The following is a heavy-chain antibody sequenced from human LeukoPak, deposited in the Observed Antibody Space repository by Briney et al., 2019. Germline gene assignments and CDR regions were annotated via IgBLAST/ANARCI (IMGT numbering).Heavy chain of an antibody. D-gene: IGHD3-16*02. Sequence: KTSETLSLTCTVSGGSISSSSYYWGWIRQPPGKGLEWIGSIYYSGSTYYNPSLKSRVTISVDTSKNQFSLKLSSVTAADTAVYYCARGETVYGGAIVYWGQGTLVTVSS. CDR2: IYYSGST. CDR1: GGSISSSSYY. V-gene: IGHV4-39*01. CDR3: ARGETVYGGAIVY. J-gene: IGHJ4*02.